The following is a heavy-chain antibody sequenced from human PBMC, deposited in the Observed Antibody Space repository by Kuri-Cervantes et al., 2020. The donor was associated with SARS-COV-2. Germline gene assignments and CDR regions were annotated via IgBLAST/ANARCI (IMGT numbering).Heavy chain of an antibody. CDR1: GGTFSSYA. Sequence: SVKVSCKASGGTFSSYAISWVRQAPRQGLEWMGGIIPIFGTANYAQKFQGRVTITADESTSTAYMELSSLRSEDTAVYYCARVGDCSSTSCRYYFDYWGQGTLVTVSS. V-gene: IGHV1-69*13. D-gene: IGHD2-2*01. J-gene: IGHJ4*02. CDR2: IIPIFGTA. CDR3: ARVGDCSSTSCRYYFDY.